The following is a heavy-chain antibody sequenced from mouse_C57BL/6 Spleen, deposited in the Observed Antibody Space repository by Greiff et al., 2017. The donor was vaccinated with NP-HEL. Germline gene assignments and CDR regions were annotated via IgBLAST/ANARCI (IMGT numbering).Heavy chain of an antibody. Sequence: QVQLQQPGAELVKPGASVKLSCKASGYTFTSYWMHWVKQRPGQGLEWIGMIHPNSGSTNYNEKFKSKATLTVDKSSSTAYMQLSSLTSEDSAVYYCARRSTAQATDYWGQGTTLTVSS. CDR3: ARRSTAQATDY. CDR1: GYTFTSYW. J-gene: IGHJ2*01. D-gene: IGHD3-2*02. V-gene: IGHV1-64*01. CDR2: IHPNSGST.